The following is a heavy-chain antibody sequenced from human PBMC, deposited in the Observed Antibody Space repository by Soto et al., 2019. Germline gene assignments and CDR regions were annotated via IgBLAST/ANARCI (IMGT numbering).Heavy chain of an antibody. CDR2: VSASGSSK. CDR3: AKLPPLPNRSIGPRDDAFDI. V-gene: IGHV3-23*01. D-gene: IGHD6-6*01. CDR1: RFTFSTYA. Sequence: GGSLRLSCAASRFTFSTYAIHWVRQAPGKGLEWVSTVSASGSSKFYADSVRGRFTIYRDNSRQTLYLQMNSLRAEDTAVYYCAKLPPLPNRSIGPRDDAFDIWGQGTMVTVSS. J-gene: IGHJ3*02.